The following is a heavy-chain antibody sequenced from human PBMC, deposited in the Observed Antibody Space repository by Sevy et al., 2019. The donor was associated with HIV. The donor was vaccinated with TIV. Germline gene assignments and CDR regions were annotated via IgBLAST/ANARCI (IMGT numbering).Heavy chain of an antibody. CDR3: ARDGFEWWRERWFDP. CDR1: GYSFPNYI. V-gene: IGHV1-18*01. Sequence: ASVKVSCKASGYSFPNYIITWVRQAPGQGLELMGWISPYNGNTNYAQKFQGRVTMTTDTSTNTAYMDLRSLRSDDTAVYYCARDGFEWWRERWFDPWGQGTLVTVSS. CDR2: ISPYNGNT. J-gene: IGHJ5*02. D-gene: IGHD2-15*01.